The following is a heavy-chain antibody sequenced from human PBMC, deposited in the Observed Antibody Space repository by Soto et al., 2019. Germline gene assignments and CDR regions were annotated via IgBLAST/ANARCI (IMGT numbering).Heavy chain of an antibody. CDR1: GGSFSGYY. V-gene: IGHV4-34*01. CDR2: INHSGST. J-gene: IGHJ4*02. CDR3: ARSGYSSSWYSSNFDY. D-gene: IGHD6-13*01. Sequence: ETLSLTCAVYGGSFSGYYWSWIRQPPGKGLEWIGEINHSGSTNYNPSLKSRVTISVDTSKNQFSLKLSSVTAADTAVYYCARSGYSSSWYSSNFDYWGQGTLVTVSS.